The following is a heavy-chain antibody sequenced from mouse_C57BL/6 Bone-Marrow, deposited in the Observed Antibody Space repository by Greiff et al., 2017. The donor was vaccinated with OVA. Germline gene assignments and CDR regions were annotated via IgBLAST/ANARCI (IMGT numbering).Heavy chain of an antibody. V-gene: IGHV1-59*01. CDR3: ARRGDSNYVSWFAY. Sequence: QVQLQQSGAELVRPGTSVKLSCKASGYTFTSYWMHWVKQRPGQGLEWIGVIDPSDSYTNYNQKFKGKATLTVDTSSSTAYMQLSSLTSEDSAVYYCARRGDSNYVSWFAYWGQGTLVTVSA. D-gene: IGHD2-5*01. CDR2: IDPSDSYT. CDR1: GYTFTSYW. J-gene: IGHJ3*01.